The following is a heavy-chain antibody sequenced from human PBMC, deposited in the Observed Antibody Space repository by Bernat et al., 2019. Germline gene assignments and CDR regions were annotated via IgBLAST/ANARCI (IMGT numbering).Heavy chain of an antibody. CDR3: ARESMVQASDY. D-gene: IGHD3-10*01. J-gene: IGHJ4*02. Sequence: QVQLVESGGGVVQPGRSLRVSCAASGFTFSSYAMHWVRQAPGKGLEWVAVISYDGSNKYYADSVKGRFTISRDNSKNTLYLQMNSLRAEDTAVYYCARESMVQASDYWGQGTLVTVSS. CDR2: ISYDGSNK. V-gene: IGHV3-30*01. CDR1: GFTFSSYA.